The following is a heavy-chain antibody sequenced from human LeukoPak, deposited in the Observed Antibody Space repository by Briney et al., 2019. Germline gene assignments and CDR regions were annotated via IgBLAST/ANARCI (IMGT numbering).Heavy chain of an antibody. D-gene: IGHD4-17*01. CDR2: ISYDGSNK. V-gene: IGHV3-30*04. CDR1: GFTFSSYA. J-gene: IGHJ6*03. CDR3: ARTRYGDPRLFMDA. Sequence: GRSLRLSCAASGFTFSSYAMHWVRQAPGKGLEWVAVISYDGSNKYYADSVKGRFTISRDNSKNTLYLQMNSLRAEDTAVYYCARTRYGDPRLFMDAWGKGTTVTVSS.